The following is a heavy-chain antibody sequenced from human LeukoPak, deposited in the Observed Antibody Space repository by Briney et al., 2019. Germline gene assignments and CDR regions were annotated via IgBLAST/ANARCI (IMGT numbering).Heavy chain of an antibody. CDR2: IKQDGSEK. J-gene: IGHJ3*02. V-gene: IGHV3-7*01. Sequence: GSLRLSCAASGFTFSSYWMSWVRQAPGKGLEWVANIKQDGSEKYYVDSVKGRFTISRDNAKNSLCLQMNSLRAEDTAVYYCARDQGSYSSSWYQDAFDIWGQGAMVTVSS. D-gene: IGHD6-13*01. CDR3: ARDQGSYSSSWYQDAFDI. CDR1: GFTFSSYW.